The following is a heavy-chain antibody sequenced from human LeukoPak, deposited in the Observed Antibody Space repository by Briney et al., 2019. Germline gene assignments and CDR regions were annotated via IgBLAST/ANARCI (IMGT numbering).Heavy chain of an antibody. J-gene: IGHJ4*02. Sequence: PSETLSLTCTISGGSFTSYYWSWIGQSRGKGLEWIGYIYYSGVTDYNPSLKSRVTISVDTSKNQFSLKLTSVTAADTAIYYCASPGGSSGWFFEYWGLGTLVTVSS. D-gene: IGHD6-19*01. V-gene: IGHV4-59*01. CDR3: ASPGGSSGWFFEY. CDR1: GGSFTSYY. CDR2: IYYSGVT.